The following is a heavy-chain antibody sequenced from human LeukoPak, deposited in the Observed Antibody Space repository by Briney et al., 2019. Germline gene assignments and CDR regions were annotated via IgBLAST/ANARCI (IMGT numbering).Heavy chain of an antibody. V-gene: IGHV4-59*12. CDR1: DDSISDYY. CDR3: ARSLGYCSSTSCYHRPFFYMDV. Sequence: SETLSLTCTVSDDSISDYYRGWIRQPPGKGLEWIGYFHNSGTSTYNPSLKSRVTISVDTSKNQFSLKLSSVTAADTAVYYCARSLGYCSSTSCYHRPFFYMDVWGKGTTVTVSS. J-gene: IGHJ6*03. D-gene: IGHD2-2*01. CDR2: FHNSGTS.